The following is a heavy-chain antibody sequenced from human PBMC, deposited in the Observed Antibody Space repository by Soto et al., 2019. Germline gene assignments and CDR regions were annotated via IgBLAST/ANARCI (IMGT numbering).Heavy chain of an antibody. CDR1: GGSVSSGSYY. J-gene: IGHJ4*02. CDR3: ARDGGGYNFLDY. V-gene: IGHV4-61*01. Sequence: SETLSLTCTVSGGSVSSGSYYWSWIRQPPGKGLEWIGYIYYSGSTNYNPSLKSRVTISVDTSKNQFSLKLSSVTAADTAVYYCARDGGGYNFLDYRGQGTLVTVSS. CDR2: IYYSGST. D-gene: IGHD5-18*01.